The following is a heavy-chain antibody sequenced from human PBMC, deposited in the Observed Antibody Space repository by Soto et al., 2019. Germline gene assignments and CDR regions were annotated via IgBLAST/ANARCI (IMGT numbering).Heavy chain of an antibody. J-gene: IGHJ6*02. CDR3: ARGGIPPSGYGIAYAMDV. D-gene: IGHD1-26*01. V-gene: IGHV4-39*01. CDR2: IYYSGST. Sequence: SETLSLTCTVSGVSISGSRYYWGWIRQPPGRGLEWIGNIYYSGSTYYTPALKSRVTLSVDTSKNQFSLNLNSVTAADTAMYYCARGGIPPSGYGIAYAMDVWGQGTTVTVSS. CDR1: GVSISGSRYY.